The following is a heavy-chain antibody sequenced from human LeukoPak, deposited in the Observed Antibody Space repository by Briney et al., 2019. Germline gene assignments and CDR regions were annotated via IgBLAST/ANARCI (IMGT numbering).Heavy chain of an antibody. V-gene: IGHV4-39*01. CDR2: IYYSGST. D-gene: IGHD2-2*01. CDR1: GVSISSSSYY. J-gene: IGHJ6*03. CDR3: ARRVIRYCSSTSCSTHYYYYYMDV. Sequence: SETLSLTCTVSGVSISSSSYYWGWIRQPPGKGLEWIGSIYYSGSTYYNPSLKSRVTISVDTSKNQFSMKLSSVTAADTAVYYCARRVIRYCSSTSCSTHYYYYYMDVWGKGTTVTVSS.